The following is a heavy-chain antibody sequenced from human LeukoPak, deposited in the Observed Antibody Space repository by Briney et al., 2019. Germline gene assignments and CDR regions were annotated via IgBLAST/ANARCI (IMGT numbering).Heavy chain of an antibody. CDR1: GGSIRSYY. CDR3: ATYSSGSYYWSFDL. CDR2: IYYSGIT. J-gene: IGHJ2*01. V-gene: IGHV4-59*01. Sequence: LEPLSLTCTVSGGSIRSYYWSWIRQPPGKGLEWIGYIYYSGITNYNPSLKSRVTISVDTSKNQFSLKLSSVTAADTAVYYCATYSSGSYYWSFDLWGRGTLVTVSS. D-gene: IGHD3-22*01.